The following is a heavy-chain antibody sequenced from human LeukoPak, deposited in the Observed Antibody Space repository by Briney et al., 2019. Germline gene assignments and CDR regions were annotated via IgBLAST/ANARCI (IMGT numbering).Heavy chain of an antibody. D-gene: IGHD3-22*01. Sequence: PGRSLRLSCAASGFTFSSYGMHWVRQAPGKGLEWVAVISYDGSNKYYADSVKGRFTISRDNSKNTLYLQMNSLRAEDSAVYYCAKSMFYYDSSGYYGNWGQGTLVTVSS. CDR3: AKSMFYYDSSGYYGN. J-gene: IGHJ4*02. CDR1: GFTFSSYG. V-gene: IGHV3-30*18. CDR2: ISYDGSNK.